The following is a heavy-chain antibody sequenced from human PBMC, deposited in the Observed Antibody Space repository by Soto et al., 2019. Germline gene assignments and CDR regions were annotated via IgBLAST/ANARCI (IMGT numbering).Heavy chain of an antibody. CDR3: ASWGSYYDFWSGYVGYYFDY. Sequence: ASVKVSCKASGYTFTGYYMHWVRQAPGQGLEWMGWINPNSGGTNYAQKFQGRVTMTRDTSISTAYMELSRLRSDDTAVYYCASWGSYYDFWSGYVGYYFDYWGQGTLVTVSS. CDR1: GYTFTGYY. CDR2: INPNSGGT. J-gene: IGHJ4*02. D-gene: IGHD3-3*01. V-gene: IGHV1-2*02.